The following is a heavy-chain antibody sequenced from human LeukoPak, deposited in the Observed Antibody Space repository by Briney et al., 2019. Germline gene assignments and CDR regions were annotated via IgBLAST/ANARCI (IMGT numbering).Heavy chain of an antibody. D-gene: IGHD4-17*01. Sequence: GGSLRLSCAASGFTVSSNYMSWVRQAPGKGLEWVSVIYSGGITYYADSVKGRFTISRDKAKNTVYLQVNSLRSEDTAVYYCARDPVTTWGYFDYWGQGTLVTVSS. CDR1: GFTVSSNY. CDR2: IYSGGIT. CDR3: ARDPVTTWGYFDY. J-gene: IGHJ4*02. V-gene: IGHV3-53*05.